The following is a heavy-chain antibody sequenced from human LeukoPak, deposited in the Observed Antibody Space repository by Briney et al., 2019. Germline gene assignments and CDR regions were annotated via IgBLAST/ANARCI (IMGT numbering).Heavy chain of an antibody. CDR2: IYYSGST. CDR1: GGSISSSSYY. CDR3: ATYSGSYHSYYYYYYMDV. J-gene: IGHJ6*03. V-gene: IGHV4-39*01. D-gene: IGHD1-26*01. Sequence: PSETLSLTCTVSGGSISSSSYYWGWIRQPPGKGLEWIGSIYYSGSTYYNPSLKSRVAISVDTSKNQFSLKLSSVTAADTAVYYCATYSGSYHSYYYYYYMDVWGKGTTVTVSS.